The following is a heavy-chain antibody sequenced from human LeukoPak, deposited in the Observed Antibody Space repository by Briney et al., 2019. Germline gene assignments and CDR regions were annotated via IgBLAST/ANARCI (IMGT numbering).Heavy chain of an antibody. CDR3: AGSSTGGYYYMDV. CDR1: GVSISSYY. CDR2: IYYSGST. J-gene: IGHJ6*03. D-gene: IGHD2-2*01. Sequence: PSETLSLTCTVSGVSISSYYWSWIRQPPGKGLEWIGYIYYSGSTNYSPSLKSRVTISVDTSKNQFSLKLSSVTAADTAVYYCAGSSTGGYYYMDVWGKGTTVTVSS. V-gene: IGHV4-59*01.